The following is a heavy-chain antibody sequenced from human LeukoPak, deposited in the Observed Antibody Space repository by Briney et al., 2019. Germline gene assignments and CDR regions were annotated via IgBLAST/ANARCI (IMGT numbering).Heavy chain of an antibody. Sequence: AGGSLRLSCAASGFTFSSYSMNWVRQAPGKGLEWVSYISSSSSTIYYADSVKGRFTISRDNAKNSLYLQMNSLRAEDTAVYYCARDLDYGDYVPNWFDPWGQGTLVTVSS. CDR3: ARDLDYGDYVPNWFDP. CDR1: GFTFSSYS. V-gene: IGHV3-48*01. CDR2: ISSSSSTI. D-gene: IGHD4-17*01. J-gene: IGHJ5*02.